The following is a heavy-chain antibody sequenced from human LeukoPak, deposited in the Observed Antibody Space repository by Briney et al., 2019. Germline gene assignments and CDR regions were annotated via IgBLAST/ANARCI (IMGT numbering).Heavy chain of an antibody. D-gene: IGHD3-9*01. J-gene: IGHJ3*02. CDR2: ISYDGSNK. V-gene: IGHV3-30*18. CDR3: AKEWRYFDWLLPEVAFDI. CDR1: GFTFSSYG. Sequence: GGSLRLSCAASGFTFSSYGMHWVRQAPGKGLEWVAVISYDGSNKYYADSVKGRFTISRDNSKNTLYLQMNSLRAEDTAVYYCAKEWRYFDWLLPEVAFDIWGQGTMVTVSS.